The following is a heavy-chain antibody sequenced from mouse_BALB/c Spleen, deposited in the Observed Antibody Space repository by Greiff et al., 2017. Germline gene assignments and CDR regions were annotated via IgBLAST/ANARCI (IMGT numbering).Heavy chain of an antibody. CDR1: GFNIKDTY. CDR2: IDPANGNT. CDR3: ARWLLRFAY. V-gene: IGHV14-3*02. Sequence: EVHLVESGAELVKPGASVKLSCTASGFNIKDTYMHWVKQRPEQGLEWIGRIDPANGNTKYDPKFQGKATITADTSSNTAYLQLSSLTSEDTAVYYCARWLLRFAYWGQGTLVTVSA. J-gene: IGHJ3*01. D-gene: IGHD2-3*01.